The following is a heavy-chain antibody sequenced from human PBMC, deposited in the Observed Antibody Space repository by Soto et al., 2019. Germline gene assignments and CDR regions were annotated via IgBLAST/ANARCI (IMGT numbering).Heavy chain of an antibody. CDR2: LYTGGST. CDR1: GFSVTSKY. V-gene: IGHV3-53*01. J-gene: IGHJ4*02. Sequence: EVQLVESGGGLIQPGGSLRLSCVASGFSVTSKYMTWVRQAPGKGLEWVSILYTGGSTYYSDSVKGRSTISRDTPKNTVFLQLNSLRAEDTAIYYCARATRYFGSFDSWGQGTLVSVAS. CDR3: ARATRYFGSFDS. D-gene: IGHD2-2*01.